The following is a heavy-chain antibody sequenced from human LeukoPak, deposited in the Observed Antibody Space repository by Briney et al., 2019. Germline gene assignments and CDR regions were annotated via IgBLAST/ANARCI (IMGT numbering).Heavy chain of an antibody. D-gene: IGHD3-22*01. CDR1: GFTFSSYT. CDR2: ISNSSSII. CDR3: ARAFSSSGYKLGADY. V-gene: IGHV3-48*01. Sequence: GGSLRLSCAASGFTFSSYTMNWVRQAPGKGLEWVSYISNSSSIIYYADSVKGRFTISRDNARNSLYLQMHSLRAEDTAVYYCARAFSSSGYKLGADYWGQGTLVTVSS. J-gene: IGHJ4*02.